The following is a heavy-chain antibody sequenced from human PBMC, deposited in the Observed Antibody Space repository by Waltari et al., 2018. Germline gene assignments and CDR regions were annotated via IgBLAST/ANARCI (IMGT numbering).Heavy chain of an antibody. CDR2: IHGDGSSP. Sequence: EVQLVEAGGDLVQPGGSLRLSCVASGFPFSSYRMHWVRQVPGKGLGWVSRIHGDGSSPTYAESVKGRFTISRDNAKNTLYLQMNSLRAEDTAVYYCATLIQLWPSPFDYWGPGTLVTVSS. CDR1: GFPFSSYR. V-gene: IGHV3-74*01. D-gene: IGHD1-1*01. CDR3: ATLIQLWPSPFDY. J-gene: IGHJ4*02.